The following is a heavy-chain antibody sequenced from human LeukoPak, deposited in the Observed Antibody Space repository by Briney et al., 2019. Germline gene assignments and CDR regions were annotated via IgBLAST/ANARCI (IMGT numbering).Heavy chain of an antibody. V-gene: IGHV1-46*01. CDR3: AREVKSNWNVGDYYYYMDV. J-gene: IGHJ6*03. D-gene: IGHD1-20*01. CDR1: GYTFTSYY. CDR2: INPSGGST. Sequence: ASVTVSCQASGYTFTSYYMHWVRQAPGQGLEWMGIINPSGGSTSYAQKFQGRVTMTRDTSTSTVYMELSSLISEDTAVYYCAREVKSNWNVGDYYYYMDVWGKGTTVTVSS.